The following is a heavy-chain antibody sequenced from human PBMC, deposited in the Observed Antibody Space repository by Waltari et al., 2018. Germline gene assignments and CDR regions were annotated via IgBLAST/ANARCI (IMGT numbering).Heavy chain of an antibody. CDR2: ISYDGSDK. D-gene: IGHD3-22*01. CDR1: GFTFSSYA. J-gene: IGHJ4*02. CDR3: AKDPAYHDTYGYFDS. V-gene: IGHV3-30*18. Sequence: QVQLAESGGGVVQPGRSLRLSCRASGFTFSSYAMHWVRQAPGKGLEWVAVISYDGSDKYHADSVKGRFTISRDNSKNTLYLQMHSLRVEDTAVYFCAKDPAYHDTYGYFDSWGQGTLVTVSS.